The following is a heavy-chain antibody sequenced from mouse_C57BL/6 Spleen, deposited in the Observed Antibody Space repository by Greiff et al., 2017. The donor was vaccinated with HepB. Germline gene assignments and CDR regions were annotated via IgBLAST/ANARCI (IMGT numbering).Heavy chain of an antibody. V-gene: IGHV10-3*01. CDR2: IRSKSSNYAT. Sequence: EVKVVESGGGLVQPKGSLKLSCAASGFTFNTYAMHWVRQAPGKGLEWVARIRSKSSNYATYYADSVKDRFTISRDDSQSMLYLQMNNLKTEDTAMYYCVRDETYDYDGGFAYWGQGTLVTVSA. CDR1: GFTFNTYA. J-gene: IGHJ3*01. CDR3: VRDETYDYDGGFAY. D-gene: IGHD2-4*01.